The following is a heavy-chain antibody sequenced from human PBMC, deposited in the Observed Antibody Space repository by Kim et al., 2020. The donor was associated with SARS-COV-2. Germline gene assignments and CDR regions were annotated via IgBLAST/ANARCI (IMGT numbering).Heavy chain of an antibody. CDR3: VRGLGVRIFDY. CDR2: ISTDGIIT. J-gene: IGHJ4*02. Sequence: GGSLRLSCAASGFSFSTYWMHWVRQAPGKGLVWVSRISTDGIITAYADSVKGRFTISRDNAKNTLYLQMNSLSAEDTAVYYCVRGLGVRIFDYWGRGALVTVSS. V-gene: IGHV3-74*01. CDR1: GFSFSTYW. D-gene: IGHD3-10*01.